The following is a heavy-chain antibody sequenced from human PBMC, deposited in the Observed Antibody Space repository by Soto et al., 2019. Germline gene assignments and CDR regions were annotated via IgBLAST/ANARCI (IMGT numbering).Heavy chain of an antibody. V-gene: IGHV4-31*03. D-gene: IGHD3-3*01. Sequence: PSETLSLTCTVSGGSISSGGYYWSWIRRHPGKGLEWIGYIYYSGSTYYNPSLKSRVTISVDTSKNQFSLKLSSVTAADTAVYYCARSGVIADFWSGYDYYGMDVWGQGTTVTVS. CDR2: IYYSGST. J-gene: IGHJ6*02. CDR1: GGSISSGGYY. CDR3: ARSGVIADFWSGYDYYGMDV.